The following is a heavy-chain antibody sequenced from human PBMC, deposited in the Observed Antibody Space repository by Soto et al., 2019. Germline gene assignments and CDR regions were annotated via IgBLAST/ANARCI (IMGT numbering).Heavy chain of an antibody. Sequence: GGSLRLSCAASGFTFSSYAMSWVRQAPGKGLEWVSAISGSGGSTYYADSVKGRFTISRDNSKNTLYLQMNSLRAEDTAVYYCAKGLPKTYYYYYYGMDVWGQGTTVTVSS. CDR1: GFTFSSYA. D-gene: IGHD2-21*01. J-gene: IGHJ6*02. CDR3: AKGLPKTYYYYYYGMDV. CDR2: ISGSGGST. V-gene: IGHV3-23*01.